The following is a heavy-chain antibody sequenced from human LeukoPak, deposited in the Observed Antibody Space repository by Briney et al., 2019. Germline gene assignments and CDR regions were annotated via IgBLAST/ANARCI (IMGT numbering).Heavy chain of an antibody. CDR3: ARQGVEVTGLYGAFDI. J-gene: IGHJ3*02. V-gene: IGHV5-51*01. D-gene: IGHD2-21*02. CDR1: GYRFNSYW. Sequence: GESLQISCQGSGYRFNSYWIGWVRQMPGKGLEWMGVIYPGDSDTRYSPSFQGQVTISADKSITTAYLRWSSLKASDNAMYYCARQGVEVTGLYGAFDIWGQGTMVTVSS. CDR2: IYPGDSDT.